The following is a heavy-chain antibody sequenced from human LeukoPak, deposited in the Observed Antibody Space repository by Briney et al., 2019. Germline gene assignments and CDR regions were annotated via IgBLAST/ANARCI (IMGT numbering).Heavy chain of an antibody. CDR3: ARAGGFFSPFGY. CDR1: GGSISSGGYY. J-gene: IGHJ4*02. Sequence: SETLSLTCTVSGGSISSGGYYWSWIRQHPGAGLEWIGYIYYSGSTYYNPSLKSRVTISIDTSKNHFSLKLSSVTAADTAVYYCARAGGFFSPFGYWGQGTLVTVSS. V-gene: IGHV4-31*02. D-gene: IGHD3-16*01. CDR2: IYYSGST.